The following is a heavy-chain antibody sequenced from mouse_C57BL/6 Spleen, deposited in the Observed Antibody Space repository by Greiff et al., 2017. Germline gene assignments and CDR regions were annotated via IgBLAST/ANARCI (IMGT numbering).Heavy chain of an antibody. J-gene: IGHJ3*01. CDR1: GFTFSSYA. CDR2: ISDGGSYT. CDR3: ARDITTVKGFAY. Sequence: EVKLMESGGGLVKPGGSLKLSCAASGFTFSSYAMSWVRQTPEKRLEWVATISDGGSYTYYPDNVKGRFTISRDNAKNNLYLQMSHLKSEDTAMYCCARDITTVKGFAYWGQGTLVTVSA. D-gene: IGHD1-1*01. V-gene: IGHV5-4*01.